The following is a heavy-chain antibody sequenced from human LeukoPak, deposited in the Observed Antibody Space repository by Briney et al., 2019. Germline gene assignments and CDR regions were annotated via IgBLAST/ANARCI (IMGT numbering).Heavy chain of an antibody. D-gene: IGHD2/OR15-2a*01. CDR1: GFTFSSYA. V-gene: IGHV3-33*08. CDR2: IWYDGSNK. CDR3: AREGPRGNSQFDY. Sequence: AGGSLRLSCAASGFTFSSYAMHWVRQAPGKGLEWVALIWYDGSNKYYADSVKGRLTISRDNSKNTLYLQMNSLRAEDTAVYYCAREGPRGNSQFDYWGQGTLVTVSS. J-gene: IGHJ4*02.